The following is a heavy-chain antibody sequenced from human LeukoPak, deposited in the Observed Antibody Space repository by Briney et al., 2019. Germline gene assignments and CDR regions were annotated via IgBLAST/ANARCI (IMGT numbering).Heavy chain of an antibody. V-gene: IGHV3-43*02. J-gene: IGHJ4*02. CDR2: INRDGRTT. Sequence: PGGSLKLSCAASGFTFNEYAMHWVRHVPGKGLEWVSLINRDGRTTYYADSVQGRFTISRGNNKKSLFLQMDSLRTEDTALYYCANALHSWELLPVFDYWGQGTLVTVSS. CDR3: ANALHSWELLPVFDY. CDR1: GFTFNEYA. D-gene: IGHD2-15*01.